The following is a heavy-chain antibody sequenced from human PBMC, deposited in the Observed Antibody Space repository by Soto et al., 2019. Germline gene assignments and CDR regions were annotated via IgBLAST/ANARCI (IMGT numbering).Heavy chain of an antibody. V-gene: IGHV3-23*01. CDR3: AKGMLVVPAAPALY. CDR1: GFTFSSYA. Sequence: PGGSLRLSCAASGFTFSSYAMSWVRQAPGKGLEWVSAISGSGGSTYYADSVKGRFTISRDNSKNTLYPQMNSLRAEDTAVYYCAKGMLVVPAAPALYWGQGTLVTVSS. D-gene: IGHD2-2*01. J-gene: IGHJ4*02. CDR2: ISGSGGST.